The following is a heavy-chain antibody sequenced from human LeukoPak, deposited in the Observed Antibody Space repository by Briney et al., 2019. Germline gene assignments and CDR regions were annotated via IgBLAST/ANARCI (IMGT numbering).Heavy chain of an antibody. V-gene: IGHV4-59*01. J-gene: IGHJ4*02. CDR3: ARAGSRIVVVPAAMGSVVGSVGYFDY. CDR1: GGSISSYY. D-gene: IGHD2-2*01. CDR2: IYYSGST. Sequence: SSETLSLTCTVSGGSISSYYWSWIRQPPGKGLGWIGYIYYSGSTNYNPSLKSRVTISVDTSKNQFSLKLSSVTAADTAVYYCARAGSRIVVVPAAMGSVVGSVGYFDYWGQGTLVTVSS.